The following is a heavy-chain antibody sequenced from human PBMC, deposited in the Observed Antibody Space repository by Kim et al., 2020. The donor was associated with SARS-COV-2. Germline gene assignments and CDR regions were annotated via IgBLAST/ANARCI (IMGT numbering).Heavy chain of an antibody. D-gene: IGHD3-9*01. CDR1: GGSISSGGYY. J-gene: IGHJ5*02. CDR2: IYYSGST. V-gene: IGHV4-31*03. CDR3: ARGVTYYDILTGYKYNWFDP. Sequence: SETLSLTCTVSGGSISSGGYYWSWIRQHPGKGLEWIGYIYYSGSTYYNPSLKSRVTISVDTSKNQFSLKLSSVTAADTAVYYCARGVTYYDILTGYKYNWFDPWGQGTLVTVSS.